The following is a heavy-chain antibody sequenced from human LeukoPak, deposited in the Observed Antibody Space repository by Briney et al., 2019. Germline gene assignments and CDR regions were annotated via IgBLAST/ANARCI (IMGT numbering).Heavy chain of an antibody. CDR2: ISTGSSII. J-gene: IGHJ6*04. V-gene: IGHV3-48*04. Sequence: GGSLRLSCAASGFTFSSYSMNWVRQAPGKGLEWVSYISTGSSIIYHADSVKGRFTISRDNAKNSLYLQMNSLRAEDTAVYYCAELGTTMIGGVWGKGTTVTISS. CDR1: GFTFSSYS. D-gene: IGHD3-10*02. CDR3: AELGTTMIGGV.